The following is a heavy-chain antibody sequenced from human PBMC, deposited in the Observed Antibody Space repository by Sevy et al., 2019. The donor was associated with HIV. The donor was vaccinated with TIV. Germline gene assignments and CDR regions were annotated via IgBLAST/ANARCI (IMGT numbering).Heavy chain of an antibody. Sequence: ASVKVSCKVSGYTLTELSMHWVRQAPGKGLEWMGGFDPEDGETIYAQKFQGRVTMTEDTSTDTAYMELSSLRSEDTAVYYCATNPQDYYYDSSRNWFDPWGQGTLVTVSS. CDR3: ATNPQDYYYDSSRNWFDP. CDR1: GYTLTELS. D-gene: IGHD3-22*01. CDR2: FDPEDGET. V-gene: IGHV1-24*01. J-gene: IGHJ5*02.